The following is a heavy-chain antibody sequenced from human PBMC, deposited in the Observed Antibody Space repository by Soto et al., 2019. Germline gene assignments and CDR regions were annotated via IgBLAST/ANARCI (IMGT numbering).Heavy chain of an antibody. D-gene: IGHD3-22*01. CDR1: GFTFSDYY. V-gene: IGHV3-11*01. J-gene: IGHJ6*02. Sequence: GGSLRLSCAASGFTFSDYYMSWIRQAPGKGLEWVSYISSSGSTIYYADSVKGRFTISRDNAKNSLYLQMNSLRAEDTAVYYCARESPAYYDSSGYYLRGWDGMDVWGQGTTVTVSS. CDR2: ISSSGSTI. CDR3: ARESPAYYDSSGYYLRGWDGMDV.